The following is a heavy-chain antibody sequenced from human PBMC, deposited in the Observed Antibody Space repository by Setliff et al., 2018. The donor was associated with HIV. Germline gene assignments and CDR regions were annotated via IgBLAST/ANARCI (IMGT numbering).Heavy chain of an antibody. CDR1: GGSFSGYY. J-gene: IGHJ5*02. CDR2: INHSGKT. V-gene: IGHV4-34*01. D-gene: IGHD3-3*01. Sequence: KPSETLSLTCAVYGGSFSGYYWSWIRQPPGKGLEWIGEINHSGKTNYNPSLKSRITLSVDTSENQFALKLASVTAADTAVYYCARGFTIFGVGFSADPTGNWFDPWGQGTLVTVSS. CDR3: ARGFTIFGVGFSADPTGNWFDP.